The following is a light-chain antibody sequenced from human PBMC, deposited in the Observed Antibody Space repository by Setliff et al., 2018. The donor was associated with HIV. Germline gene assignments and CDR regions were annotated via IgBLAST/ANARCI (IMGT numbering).Light chain of an antibody. CDR3: QSYDSMLSGYV. CDR2: RNK. J-gene: IGLJ1*01. V-gene: IGLV1-40*01. Sequence: QSVLTQPPSVSGAPGQRVTISCTGGTSNIEAGYDVHWYQQLPGTAPKLLIYRNKNRPSGVPDRFSGSKSGASASLAIAGLRAEDEADYYCQSYDSMLSGYVFGTGTKVTVL. CDR1: TSNIEAGYD.